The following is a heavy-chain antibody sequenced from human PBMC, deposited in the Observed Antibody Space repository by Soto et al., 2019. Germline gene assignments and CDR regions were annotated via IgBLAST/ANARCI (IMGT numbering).Heavy chain of an antibody. CDR3: AKGGGDSLRYGMDV. J-gene: IGHJ6*02. CDR1: GFIFSSCA. Sequence: EVQLLDSGGGLVQPGGALRLSCSASGFIFSSCAMNWVRQAPGKGLEWVSAISGSGGSIYYADSVKGRFTISRDNSKTTLYREMHSLRAEDTAVYYCAKGGGDSLRYGMDVWGQGTTVTVSS. V-gene: IGHV3-23*01. CDR2: ISGSGGSI. D-gene: IGHD2-21*02.